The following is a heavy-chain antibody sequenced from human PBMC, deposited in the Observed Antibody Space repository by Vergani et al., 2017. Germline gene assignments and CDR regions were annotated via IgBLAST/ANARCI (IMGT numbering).Heavy chain of an antibody. J-gene: IGHJ5*02. CDR3: ARHSRIAAAGNRGWFDP. Sequence: QLQLQESGPGLVKPSETLSLTCPVSGCSLSSSSYYWGWIRQPPGKGLEWIGSIYYSGSTYYNPSLKSRVTISVDTSKNQFSLKLSSVTAADTAVYYCARHSRIAAAGNRGWFDPWGQGTLVTVSS. V-gene: IGHV4-39*01. D-gene: IGHD6-13*01. CDR2: IYYSGST. CDR1: GCSLSSSSYY.